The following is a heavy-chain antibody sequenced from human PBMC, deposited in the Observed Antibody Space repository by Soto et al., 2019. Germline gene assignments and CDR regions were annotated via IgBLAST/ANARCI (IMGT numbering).Heavy chain of an antibody. D-gene: IGHD2-2*01. V-gene: IGHV3-7*01. CDR1: GFTFSSYW. CDR3: AGEGRGYCSSTSCPGI. CDR2: IKKDGSVK. J-gene: IGHJ4*02. Sequence: EVQLVESGGGLVQPGGSLRLSCAASGFTFSSYWMTWVRQAPGKGLEWVANIKKDGSVKYNVDSVKGRFTISRDNAKNSLYLQMSSLRDEDTAVYYCAGEGRGYCSSTSCPGIWGQGTLVTVSS.